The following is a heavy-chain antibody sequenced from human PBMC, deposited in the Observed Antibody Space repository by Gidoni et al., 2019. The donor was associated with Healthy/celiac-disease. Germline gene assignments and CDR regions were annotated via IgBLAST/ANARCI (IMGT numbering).Heavy chain of an antibody. J-gene: IGHJ6*02. Sequence: QVQLVQSGAEVKKPGSSVKVSCKASGGTCSSYTISWVRQAPGQGLEWMGRIIPILGIANYAQKFQGRVTITADKSTSTAYMELSSLRSEDTAVYYCARDRGSNDYGDYYYYGMDVWGQGTTVTVSS. D-gene: IGHD4-17*01. CDR1: GGTCSSYT. CDR3: ARDRGSNDYGDYYYYGMDV. CDR2: IIPILGIA. V-gene: IGHV1-69*08.